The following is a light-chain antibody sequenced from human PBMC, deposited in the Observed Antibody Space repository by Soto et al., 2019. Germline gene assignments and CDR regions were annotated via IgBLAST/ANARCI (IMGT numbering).Light chain of an antibody. V-gene: IGKV3-20*01. CDR2: GAS. J-gene: IGKJ4*01. CDR1: QPVTTTY. CDR3: QQDDSSFT. Sequence: IVLTQSPATLSLSPGERATLSCTASQPVTTTYIAWYQQKFGQAPRLRIDGASTRATGTPDRFTGGGFGTGFTRTSSRVGPEDFAVYFCQQDDSSFTFGGGTKVEMK.